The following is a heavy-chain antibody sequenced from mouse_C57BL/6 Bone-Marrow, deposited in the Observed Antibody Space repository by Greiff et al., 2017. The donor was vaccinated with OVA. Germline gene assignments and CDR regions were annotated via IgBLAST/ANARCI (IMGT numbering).Heavy chain of an antibody. CDR1: GFTFSSYA. V-gene: IGHV5-4*01. D-gene: IGHD2-5*01. Sequence: EVQGVESGGGLVKPGGSLKLSCAASGFTFSSYAMSWVRQTPEKRLEWVATISDGGSYTYYPDNVKGRFTISRDNAKNNLYLQMSHLKSEDTAMYYCARDSAYYSKGGAMDYWGQGTSVTVSS. J-gene: IGHJ4*01. CDR2: ISDGGSYT. CDR3: ARDSAYYSKGGAMDY.